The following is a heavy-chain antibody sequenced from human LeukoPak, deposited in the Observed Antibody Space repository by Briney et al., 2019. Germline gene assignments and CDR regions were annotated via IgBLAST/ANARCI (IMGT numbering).Heavy chain of an antibody. V-gene: IGHV4-39*07. CDR2: IYYSGST. Sequence: SETLSLTCTVSGGSISSSSYYWGWIRQPPGEGLEWIGSIYYSGSTYYNTSLKSRVTMSVDTSKNQFSLKLSSVTAADTAVYYCARRFSGFGELDYYYYMDVWGKGTTVTVSS. CDR1: GGSISSSSYY. CDR3: ARRFSGFGELDYYYYMDV. D-gene: IGHD3-10*01. J-gene: IGHJ6*03.